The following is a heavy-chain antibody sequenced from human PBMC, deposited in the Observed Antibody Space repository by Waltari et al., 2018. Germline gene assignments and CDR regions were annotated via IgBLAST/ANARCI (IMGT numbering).Heavy chain of an antibody. Sequence: EVQLVESGGGLIQPGGSPRLSCAASGFTVTNYIRLIRPAPGKGLEWVSVSYAGGSTDYEDSVKGRFTISRDNSKNTLYLQMNSRRAEDTAVYYCATSMAVAGKGRGWFDSWGQGTLVTVSS. D-gene: IGHD6-19*01. V-gene: IGHV3-53*01. CDR2: SYAGGST. J-gene: IGHJ5*01. CDR3: ATSMAVAGKGRGWFDS. CDR1: GFTVTNY.